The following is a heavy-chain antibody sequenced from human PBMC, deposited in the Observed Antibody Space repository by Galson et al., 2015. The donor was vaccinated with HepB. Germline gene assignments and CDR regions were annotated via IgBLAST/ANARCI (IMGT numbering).Heavy chain of an antibody. CDR3: ARRPIVISSGYYDYFDY. J-gene: IGHJ4*02. D-gene: IGHD3-22*01. CDR1: GGTFSSYA. Sequence: SCKASGGTFSSYAMHWVRQAPGKGLEWVAVISYDGSNKYYADSVKGRFTISRDNSKNTLYLQMNSLRAEDTAVYYCARRPIVISSGYYDYFDYWGQGTLVTVSS. CDR2: ISYDGSNK. V-gene: IGHV3-30*04.